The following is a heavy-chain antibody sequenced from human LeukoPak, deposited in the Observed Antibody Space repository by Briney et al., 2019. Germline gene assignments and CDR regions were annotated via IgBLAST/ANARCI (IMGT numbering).Heavy chain of an antibody. J-gene: IGHJ3*01. CDR2: IDGDGSRA. V-gene: IGHV3-74*01. D-gene: IGHD3-16*01. CDR1: GFTFNTYW. CDR3: VREAGGTYAFDV. Sequence: GGSLRLSCAASGFTFNTYWMHWVRQGPGEGLVWVSRIDGDGSRASYADSVKGRFTISRDNAKNTLYLQMNSPRPEDTAVYFCVREAGGTYAFDVWGQGTMVTVS.